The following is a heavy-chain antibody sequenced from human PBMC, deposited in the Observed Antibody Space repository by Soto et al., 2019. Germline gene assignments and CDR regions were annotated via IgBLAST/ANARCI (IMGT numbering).Heavy chain of an antibody. V-gene: IGHV3-30*18. CDR2: ISYDGSNQ. CDR3: AKDQASGQGSFDS. CDR1: GFTFNIYG. J-gene: IGHJ4*02. Sequence: PGGSLRLSCAASGFTFNIYGMHWVRQAPDKGLKWVALISYDGSNQYYADSVKGRFTISRDNSKNTLFLQMNSLRADDTAVYYCAKDQASGQGSFDSWGQGTLLTVSS.